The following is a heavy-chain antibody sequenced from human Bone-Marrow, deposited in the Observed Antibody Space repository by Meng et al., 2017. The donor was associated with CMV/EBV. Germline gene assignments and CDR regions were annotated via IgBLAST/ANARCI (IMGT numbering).Heavy chain of an antibody. V-gene: IGHV1-2*02. J-gene: IGHJ6*02. CDR3: ARVGDYDYYYYGMDV. D-gene: IGHD4-17*01. CDR2: INPNSGGT. Sequence: HWVRQAPGQGLEWMGWINPNSGGTNYAQTFQGRVTMTRDTSISTAYMELSRLRSDDTAVYYCARVGDYDYYYYGMDVWGQGTTVTVSS.